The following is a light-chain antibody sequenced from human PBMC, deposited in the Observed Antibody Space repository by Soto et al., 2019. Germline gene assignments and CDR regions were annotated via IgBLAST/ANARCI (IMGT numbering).Light chain of an antibody. V-gene: IGLV2-14*01. CDR3: SSYTSSSTYV. Sequence: QSALTQPASVPGSPGQSITISCTGTSSDVGGYNSVSWYQHHPGKAPKLMIYEVSYRPSGVSNRFSGSKSGNTASLTISGLQAEDEADYYCSSYTSSSTYVFGTGTKLTVL. J-gene: IGLJ1*01. CDR2: EVS. CDR1: SSDVGGYNS.